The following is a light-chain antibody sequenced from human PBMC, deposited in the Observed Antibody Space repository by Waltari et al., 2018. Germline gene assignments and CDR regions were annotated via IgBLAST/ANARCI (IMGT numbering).Light chain of an antibody. V-gene: IGKV1-12*01. CDR3: QQADSLPLT. J-gene: IGKJ4*01. Sequence: IQLTQSPSSVSASIGDSVTITCRATQGISSWLAWYQQKPGKAPKLLIYPASNLQDGVPSRFSGSGSGADFSLTINSLQAEDSATYFCQQADSLPLTFGGGTKVEIK. CDR1: QGISSW. CDR2: PAS.